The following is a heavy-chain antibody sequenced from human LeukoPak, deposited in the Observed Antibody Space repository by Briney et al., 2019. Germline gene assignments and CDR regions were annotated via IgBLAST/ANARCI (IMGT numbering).Heavy chain of an antibody. CDR3: ARAVTVMPFDY. D-gene: IGHD3-16*01. CDR1: GGPFSGYY. Sequence: SETLSLTCAVYGGPFSGYYWSWIRQPPGEGLEWIGEINHSGSTNYNPSLKSRVTISVDTSKNQFSLQLSSVTAADTAVYYCARAVTVMPFDYWGQGTLVTVSS. CDR2: INHSGST. V-gene: IGHV4-34*01. J-gene: IGHJ4*02.